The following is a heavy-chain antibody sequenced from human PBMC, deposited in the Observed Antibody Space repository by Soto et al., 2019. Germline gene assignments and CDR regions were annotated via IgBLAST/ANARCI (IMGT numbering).Heavy chain of an antibody. Sequence: EVQLVESGGGLVQPGGSLRLSCAASGFTFSSYSMNWVRQAPGKGLEWVSYISSSSSTIYYADSVKGRFTISRDNAKNSLYLQMNSLRAEDTAVYYCARDLWFGDIGLLDVWGQGTTVTVSS. CDR3: ARDLWFGDIGLLDV. D-gene: IGHD3-10*01. CDR2: ISSSSSTI. V-gene: IGHV3-48*01. CDR1: GFTFSSYS. J-gene: IGHJ6*02.